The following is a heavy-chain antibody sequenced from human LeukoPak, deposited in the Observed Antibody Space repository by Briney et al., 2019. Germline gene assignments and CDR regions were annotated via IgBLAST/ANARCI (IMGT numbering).Heavy chain of an antibody. J-gene: IGHJ4*02. CDR3: ARAPYYFDTSAYYYSYFDY. Sequence: SVKVSCKASGGTFISYAISWVRQAPGQGLEWMGGIIPIFGTPNYAQNFQGRVTITADESTPAAYMMLSSLRSDDTAVYYCARAPYYFDTSAYYYSYFDYCGQGTLVTVSS. V-gene: IGHV1-69*13. CDR1: GGTFISYA. CDR2: IIPIFGTP. D-gene: IGHD3-22*01.